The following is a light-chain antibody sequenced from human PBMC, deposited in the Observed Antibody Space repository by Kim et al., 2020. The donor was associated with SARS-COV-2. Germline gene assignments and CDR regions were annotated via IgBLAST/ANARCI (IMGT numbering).Light chain of an antibody. V-gene: IGLV1-44*01. CDR2: RNN. CDR3: AAWDDILNVWV. Sequence: GPRVTISCSGSSSNIGTNAVNWYQQLPGTAPKLLIYRNNQRPSGVPDRFSGSRSGTSASLAISGLPSGDEADYFCAAWDDILNVWVFGGGTQLTVL. J-gene: IGLJ3*02. CDR1: SSNIGTNA.